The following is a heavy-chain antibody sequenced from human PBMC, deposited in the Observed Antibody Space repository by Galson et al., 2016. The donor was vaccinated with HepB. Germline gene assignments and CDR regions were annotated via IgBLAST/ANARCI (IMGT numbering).Heavy chain of an antibody. J-gene: IGHJ6*02. V-gene: IGHV3-23*01. CDR1: GFSFSTFG. Sequence: SLRLSCAASGFSFSTFGMSWVRQAPQKGLEWVSSISGNGASTYYADSVKGRFTISRDRSKNTVSLEMSSLRAEDSARYYCVKLLSGFWSGYSLAGTSGGMDAWGQGTTVIVSS. D-gene: IGHD3-3*01. CDR2: ISGNGAST. CDR3: VKLLSGFWSGYSLAGTSGGMDA.